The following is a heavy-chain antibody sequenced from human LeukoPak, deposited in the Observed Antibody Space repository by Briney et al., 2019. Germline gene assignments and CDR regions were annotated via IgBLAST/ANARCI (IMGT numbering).Heavy chain of an antibody. J-gene: IGHJ4*02. D-gene: IGHD1-26*01. V-gene: IGHV6-1*01. Sequence: SQTLSLTCAISGDSVSSKSAGWNWIRQSPSRGLEWLGRTFYRPKWSSEYAVSVKSRITIKPDTSKNQFSLQLTSLTPEDTAVYYCARGMGPMPGQYYFDYWGQGALVTVSS. CDR2: TFYRPKWSS. CDR1: GDSVSSKSAG. CDR3: ARGMGPMPGQYYFDY.